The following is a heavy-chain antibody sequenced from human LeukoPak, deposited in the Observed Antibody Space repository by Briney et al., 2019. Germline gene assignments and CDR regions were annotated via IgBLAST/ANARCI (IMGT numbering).Heavy chain of an antibody. D-gene: IGHD2-2*02. CDR1: GFAFSSYA. CDR2: ISGSGGST. J-gene: IGHJ4*02. CDR3: AGYNCSSTRCYTGGFDY. V-gene: IGHV3-23*01. Sequence: GGSLRLSCAASGFAFSSYAMSWVRQAPGKGLEWVSAISGSGGSTYYADSVKGRFTISRDSSKNTLYLQMNSLRAEDTAVYYCAGYNCSSTRCYTGGFDYWGQGALVTVSS.